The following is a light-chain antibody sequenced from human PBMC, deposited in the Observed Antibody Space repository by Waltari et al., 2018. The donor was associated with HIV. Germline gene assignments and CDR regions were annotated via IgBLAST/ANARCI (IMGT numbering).Light chain of an antibody. CDR3: ETWDRSTWV. Sequence: QPVLTQSSSASAYLGSSVKLTCTLTSGTSRNIIAWHQQQPGKAPRYLMKVEGGGCDNRGDRGAVGFSGCSSGAERYRTISNLQFEDEADYYCETWDRSTWVFGVGTKLTV. V-gene: IGLV4-60*02. CDR1: SGTSRNI. J-gene: IGLJ3*02. CDR2: VEGGGCD.